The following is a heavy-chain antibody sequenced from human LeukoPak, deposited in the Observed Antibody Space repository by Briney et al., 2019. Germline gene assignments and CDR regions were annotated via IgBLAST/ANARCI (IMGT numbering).Heavy chain of an antibody. V-gene: IGHV3-13*05. CDR1: GSTFRSYG. CDR3: ARGGLDL. J-gene: IGHJ2*01. CDR2: IGTACDL. Sequence: GGSLSLACAASGSTFRSYGTRWARHARGESLECVSGIGTACDLYYIGTVKGQFTISREDDKNSLYVQMNSLRAGDTAVYYCARGGLDLWGRGTMVTVSS.